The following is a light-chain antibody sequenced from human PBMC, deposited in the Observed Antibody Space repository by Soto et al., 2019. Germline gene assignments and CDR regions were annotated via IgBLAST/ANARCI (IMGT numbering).Light chain of an antibody. Sequence: EIVLTQSPATLSLSPGERATLSCRASQSVSVYLAWYQQKPGQAPRLLISDASDRAAGVPVRFSGSGSGTDFTLTISSLEPEDFAVYFCQQTYSTPRTFGQGTKVEIK. CDR1: QSVSVY. V-gene: IGKV3-11*01. CDR3: QQTYSTPRT. CDR2: DAS. J-gene: IGKJ1*01.